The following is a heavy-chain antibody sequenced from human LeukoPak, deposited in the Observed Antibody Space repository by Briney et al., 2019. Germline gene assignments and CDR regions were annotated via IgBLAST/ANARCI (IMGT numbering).Heavy chain of an antibody. CDR2: IIPILGIA. J-gene: IGHJ1*01. V-gene: IGHV1-69*10. CDR3: AMSSGYCSSTSCSRRAEYFQH. Sequence: SVKVSCKASGGTFSSYTISWVRQAPGQGLEWMGGIIPILGIANYAQKFQGRVTITADKSTSTAYTELSSLRSEDTAVYYCAMSSGYCSSTSCSRRAEYFQHWGQGTLVTVSS. CDR1: GGTFSSYT. D-gene: IGHD2-2*01.